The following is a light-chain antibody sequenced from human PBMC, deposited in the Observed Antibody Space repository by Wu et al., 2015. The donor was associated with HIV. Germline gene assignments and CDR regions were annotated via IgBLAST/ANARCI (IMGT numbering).Light chain of an antibody. J-gene: IGKJ1*01. Sequence: EIVMTQSPAFLSVSPGKRVSLSCRASQSISRNLAWYQQKPGQSPRLLMYYASTRATGIPARFSGSGSGTEFTLTISSVESEDFAVYYCQQYGSSPTFGQGTKVEIK. CDR2: YAS. CDR1: QSISRN. CDR3: QQYGSSPT. V-gene: IGKV3-15*01.